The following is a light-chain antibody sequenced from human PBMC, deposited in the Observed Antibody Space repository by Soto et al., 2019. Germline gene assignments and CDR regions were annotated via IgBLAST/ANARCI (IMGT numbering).Light chain of an antibody. CDR2: DVT. Sequence: QSVLTQPRSVSGSPGQSVTISCTRTSSDVGGYNYVSWYQQHPGKAPKLMIYDVTKRPSGVPDRFSGTKSDNTASLTISGLQAEDEADYYCSSSAGSYTYVFGTGTKVTVL. CDR3: SSSAGSYTYV. CDR1: SSDVGGYNY. J-gene: IGLJ1*01. V-gene: IGLV2-11*01.